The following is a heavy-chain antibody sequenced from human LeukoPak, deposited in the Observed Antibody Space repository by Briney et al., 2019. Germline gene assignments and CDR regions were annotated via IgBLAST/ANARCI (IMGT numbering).Heavy chain of an antibody. CDR2: IYYSGST. CDR3: ARHEGPGYSRGWSTAGWFDP. J-gene: IGHJ5*02. V-gene: IGHV4-59*08. CDR1: GGSISSYY. Sequence: MASETLSLTCTVSGGSISSYYWSWIQQPPGKGLEWIGYIYYSGSTNYNPSLKSRVTISVDTSKNQFSLKLSSVTAADTAVYYCARHEGPGYSRGWSTAGWFDPWGQGTLVTVSS. D-gene: IGHD6-19*01.